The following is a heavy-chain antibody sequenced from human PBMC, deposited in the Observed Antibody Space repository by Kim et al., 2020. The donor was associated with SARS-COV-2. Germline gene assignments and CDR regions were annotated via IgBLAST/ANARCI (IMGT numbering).Heavy chain of an antibody. V-gene: IGHV3-48*03. Sequence: RFTISRDNAKNSLYLQMNSLRAEDTAVYYCARDPFSIAWYSEDYYYGMDVWGQGTTVTVSS. J-gene: IGHJ6*02. D-gene: IGHD6-13*01. CDR3: ARDPFSIAWYSEDYYYGMDV.